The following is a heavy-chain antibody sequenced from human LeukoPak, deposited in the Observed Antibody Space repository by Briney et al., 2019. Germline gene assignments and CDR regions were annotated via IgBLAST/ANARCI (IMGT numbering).Heavy chain of an antibody. D-gene: IGHD2-8*01. V-gene: IGHV3-74*01. CDR1: GCTFTNYG. J-gene: IGHJ4*02. CDR2: INSDGRST. CDR3: ARNSNGMSN. Sequence: GGSLRLSCVASGCTFTNYGMMWVRQAPGKGLVWVSYINSDGRSTTYADSVKGRFTISRDSAKNTLYLQMSSLRAEDTAMYYCARNSNGMSNWGQGTLVIVSS.